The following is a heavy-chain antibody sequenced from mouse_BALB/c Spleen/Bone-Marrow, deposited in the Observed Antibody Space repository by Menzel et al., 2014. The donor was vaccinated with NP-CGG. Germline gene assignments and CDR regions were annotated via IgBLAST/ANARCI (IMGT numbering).Heavy chain of an antibody. J-gene: IGHJ4*01. CDR2: ISSGGSYT. V-gene: IGHV5-6*02. D-gene: IGHD2-14*01. Sequence: DVKLVESGGDLVKPGGSLKLSCAASGFTFSSYGMSWVRQTPDKRLEWVATISSGGSYTYYPDSVKGRFTISRDNAKNTLYLQMSSLKSEDTAMYYCARPSYYRYDEGYYYAMDYWGQGTSVTVSS. CDR1: GFTFSSYG. CDR3: ARPSYYRYDEGYYYAMDY.